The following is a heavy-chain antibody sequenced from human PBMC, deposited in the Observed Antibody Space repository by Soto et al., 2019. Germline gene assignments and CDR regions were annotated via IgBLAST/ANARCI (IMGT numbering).Heavy chain of an antibody. J-gene: IGHJ6*02. D-gene: IGHD1-1*01. Sequence: QVQLQESGPGLVKPSETLSPTCTVSGGSISSYYWSWIRQPPGKGLEWIGSIYYSGSTNYNPSLKSRVTISVDTSKNGFSLRLSSVCAADTAVYYCARCDGNPTGGYYGMDVWGQGTTDTVSS. CDR1: GGSISSYY. V-gene: IGHV4-59*01. CDR2: IYYSGST. CDR3: ARCDGNPTGGYYGMDV.